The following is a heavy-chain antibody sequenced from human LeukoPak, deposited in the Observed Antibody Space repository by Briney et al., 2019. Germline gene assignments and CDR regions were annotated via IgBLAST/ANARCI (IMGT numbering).Heavy chain of an antibody. CDR2: IWYDGSNK. CDR3: AKDSYYDILTGYYKGGGFGFRYYYYGMDV. D-gene: IGHD3-9*01. V-gene: IGHV3-33*06. J-gene: IGHJ6*02. Sequence: GRSLRLSCAASGFTFSSYGMHWVRQAPGKGLEWVAVIWYDGSNKYYADSVKGRFTISRDNSKNTLYLQMNSLRAEDTAVYYCAKDSYYDILTGYYKGGGFGFRYYYYGMDVWGQGTTVTVSS. CDR1: GFTFSSYG.